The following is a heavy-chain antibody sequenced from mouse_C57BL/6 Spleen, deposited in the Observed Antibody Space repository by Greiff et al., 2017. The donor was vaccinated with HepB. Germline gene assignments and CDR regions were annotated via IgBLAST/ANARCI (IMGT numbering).Heavy chain of an antibody. V-gene: IGHV1-50*01. D-gene: IGHD2-10*01. Sequence: QVQLQQPGAELVKPGASVKLSCKASGYTFTSYWMQWVKQRPGQGLEWIGEIDPSDSYTNYNQKFKGKATLTVDTSSSTAYMQLSSLTSEDSAVYYCARSLAYSKGDYWGQGTSVTVSS. CDR1: GYTFTSYW. J-gene: IGHJ4*01. CDR3: ARSLAYSKGDY. CDR2: IDPSDSYT.